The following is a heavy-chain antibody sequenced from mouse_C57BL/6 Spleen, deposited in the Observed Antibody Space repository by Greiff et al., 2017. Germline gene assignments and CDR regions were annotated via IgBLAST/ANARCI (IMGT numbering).Heavy chain of an antibody. CDR2: INPNNGGT. D-gene: IGHD1-1*01. V-gene: IGHV1-26*01. CDR1: GYTFTDYY. CDR3: ARDTTVVARGFDY. Sequence: VQLQQSGPELVKPGASVKISCKASGYTFTDYYMNWVKQSHGKSLEWIGDINPNNGGTSYNQKFKGKATLTVDKSSSTAYMELRSLTSEDSAVYYCARDTTVVARGFDYWGQGTTLTVSS. J-gene: IGHJ2*01.